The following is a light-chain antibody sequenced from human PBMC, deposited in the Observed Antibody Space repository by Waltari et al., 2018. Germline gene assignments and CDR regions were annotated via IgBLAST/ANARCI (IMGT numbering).Light chain of an antibody. CDR2: GND. Sequence: QSALTQPPSVSGTPGQRVTISCSGSYSNTGSRSVTWYQQLPGTAPKLLSYGNDHRPSGVPDRFSGSKSGTSASLAISGLQSEDEADYYCATWDDSLNWVFGGGTKLTVL. V-gene: IGLV1-44*01. CDR3: ATWDDSLNWV. J-gene: IGLJ3*02. CDR1: YSNTGSRS.